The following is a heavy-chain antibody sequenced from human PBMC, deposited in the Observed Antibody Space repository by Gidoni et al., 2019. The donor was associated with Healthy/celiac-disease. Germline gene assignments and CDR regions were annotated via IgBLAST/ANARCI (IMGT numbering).Heavy chain of an antibody. CDR1: GHNFTGYH. V-gene: IGHV1-2*02. Sequence: QVQLVQSGAEVKKPGASVKVSCKASGHNFTGYHLHWVRQAPGQGLEWMGWINPNSGGTNYAQKFQSRVTVARNTSISTAYMELSRLGSDDTAVYYCARDRLVGYCSGGSCYSVYYYGMDVWGQGTTVTVSS. CDR3: ARDRLVGYCSGGSCYSVYYYGMDV. CDR2: INPNSGGT. J-gene: IGHJ6*02. D-gene: IGHD2-15*01.